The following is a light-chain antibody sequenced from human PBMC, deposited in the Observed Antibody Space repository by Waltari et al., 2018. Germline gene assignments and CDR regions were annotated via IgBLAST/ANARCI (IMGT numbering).Light chain of an antibody. CDR1: SSNLGAGSD. Sequence: QSVLTQPPSVSGAPGPRITIPCTWTSSNLGAGSDVLWYRQLPGTAPKLLIYGNDKRPSGVPDRFSGSKSGTSASLGITGLQAEDEADYYCQSYDTSLRAVFGGGTKVIVL. V-gene: IGLV1-40*01. CDR3: QSYDTSLRAV. CDR2: GND. J-gene: IGLJ2*01.